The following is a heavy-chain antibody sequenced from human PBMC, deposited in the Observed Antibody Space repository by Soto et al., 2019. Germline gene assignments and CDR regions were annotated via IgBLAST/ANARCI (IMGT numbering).Heavy chain of an antibody. Sequence: GVLRLSCAASGFTFNNYAVSWVRQAPGKGLEWVSAISGSGDSTYYADSVKGRFAISRDNSKNTLYLQMNSLRAEDTAVYYCAKVFSTSPFEYWGQGTLVTVSS. D-gene: IGHD2-2*01. CDR2: ISGSGDST. CDR3: AKVFSTSPFEY. CDR1: GFTFNNYA. V-gene: IGHV3-23*01. J-gene: IGHJ4*02.